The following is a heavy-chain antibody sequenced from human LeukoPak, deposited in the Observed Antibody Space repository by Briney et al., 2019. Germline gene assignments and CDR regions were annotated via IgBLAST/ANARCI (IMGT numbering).Heavy chain of an antibody. CDR3: ARGVTMIRGVILERTKSTNCFDP. J-gene: IGHJ5*02. D-gene: IGHD3-10*01. CDR1: GYTFTGYY. CDR2: INPNSGGT. V-gene: IGHV1-2*02. Sequence: ASVKVSCKASGYTFTGYYMHWVRQAPGQGLEWMGWINPNSGGTNYAQKFQGRVTMTRDTSISTAYMELSRLRSDDTAVYYCARGVTMIRGVILERTKSTNCFDPWGQGTLVIVSS.